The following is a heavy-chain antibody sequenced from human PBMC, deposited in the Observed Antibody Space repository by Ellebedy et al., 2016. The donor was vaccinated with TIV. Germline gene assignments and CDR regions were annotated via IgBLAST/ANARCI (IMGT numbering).Heavy chain of an antibody. CDR1: GSSISIGYY. D-gene: IGHD4-23*01. J-gene: IGHJ4*02. CDR3: ARDGAGRWDY. V-gene: IGHV4-38-2*02. CDR2: MYHSGSA. Sequence: MPSETLSLTCSVSGSSISIGYYWGWIRPPPGRGLERIASMYHSGSAYYSPSLKCRVTISVDTSKNQLSLRLSSVTAADTAVYYCARDGAGRWDYWGPGTLVTVSS.